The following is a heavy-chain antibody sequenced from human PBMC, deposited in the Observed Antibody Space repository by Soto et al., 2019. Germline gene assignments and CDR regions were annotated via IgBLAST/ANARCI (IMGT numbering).Heavy chain of an antibody. J-gene: IGHJ4*02. CDR1: GGTFSSYA. CDR2: IIPIFGTA. Sequence: QVQLVQSGAEVKKPGSSVKVSCKASGGTFSSYAISWVRQAPGQGLEWMGGIIPIFGTANYAQKFQGRVTITADESTSTAYMELSSLRSEDTAVYYCARITVTTTSQHELTSAEEDYWCQGTLVTVSS. CDR3: ARITVTTTSQHELTSAEEDY. D-gene: IGHD4-17*01. V-gene: IGHV1-69*01.